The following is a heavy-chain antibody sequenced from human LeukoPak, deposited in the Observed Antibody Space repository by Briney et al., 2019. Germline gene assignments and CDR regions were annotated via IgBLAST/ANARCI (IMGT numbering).Heavy chain of an antibody. Sequence: NTSETLSLTCTVSGGSISNYYWSWIRQPPGKGLEWIGYIYYTGSTNYNPSLRSRVTISVDTSKNQFSLKLSSVTAADTAVYYCVQNIPGTIEHWGQGTLVTVSS. CDR3: VQNIPGTIEH. CDR1: GGSISNYY. J-gene: IGHJ1*01. CDR2: IYYTGST. V-gene: IGHV4-59*08. D-gene: IGHD1-7*01.